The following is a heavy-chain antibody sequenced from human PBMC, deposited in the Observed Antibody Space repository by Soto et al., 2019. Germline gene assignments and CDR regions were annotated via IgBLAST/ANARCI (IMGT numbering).Heavy chain of an antibody. Sequence: EVQLVESGGGLLQPGGSLTLSCTASGFTFSNYWMHWVRQAPGKGLVWVSRTQSDGSGTSYTVSVKGRFTISRDNAYNTLYLQMSNLRAEDTAVYYCARGGDDYGPGRMDVWGKGTTVIVAS. CDR1: GFTFSNYW. D-gene: IGHD3-10*01. V-gene: IGHV3-74*01. CDR2: TQSDGSGT. J-gene: IGHJ6*04. CDR3: ARGGDDYGPGRMDV.